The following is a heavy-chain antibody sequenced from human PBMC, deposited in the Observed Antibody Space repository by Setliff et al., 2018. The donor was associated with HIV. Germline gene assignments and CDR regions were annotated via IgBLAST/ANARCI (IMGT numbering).Heavy chain of an antibody. CDR3: ARDVDYTDAFDI. J-gene: IGHJ3*02. V-gene: IGHV1-18*01. Sequence: ASVKVSCKAFGYTFINYGISWVRQAPGQGLEWMGWISAYNGNTNYAQKLQGRVTMTTDTSTSTAYMELRSLRSDDTAVYYCARDVDYTDAFDIWGQGTMVTVSS. D-gene: IGHD4-4*01. CDR2: ISAYNGNT. CDR1: GYTFINYG.